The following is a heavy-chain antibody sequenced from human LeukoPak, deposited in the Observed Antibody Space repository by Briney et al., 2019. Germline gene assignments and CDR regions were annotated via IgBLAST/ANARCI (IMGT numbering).Heavy chain of an antibody. J-gene: IGHJ3*02. CDR2: IYHSGST. CDR1: GGSISSDTYY. D-gene: IGHD2-21*02. V-gene: IGHV4-39*07. CDR3: ARVGGDSDAFDI. Sequence: SETLSLTCTVSGGSISSDTYYWGCILQPPGKGLECIGSIYHSGSTYYNPSLKSRVTISVDTSKHQFSLKLSSVTAADTAVYYCARVGGDSDAFDIWGQGTMVTVSS.